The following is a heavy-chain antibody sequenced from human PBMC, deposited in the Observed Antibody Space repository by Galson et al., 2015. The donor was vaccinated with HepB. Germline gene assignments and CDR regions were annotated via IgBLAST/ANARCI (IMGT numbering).Heavy chain of an antibody. V-gene: IGHV3-48*02. CDR2: ISSSSSTI. J-gene: IGHJ6*03. CDR1: GFTFSSYS. D-gene: IGHD5-18*01. CDR3: ARSGYSYGRYYYYYYMDV. Sequence: SLRLSCAASGFTFSSYSMNWVRQAPGKGLEWVSYISSSSSTIYYADSVKGRFTISRDNAKNSLYLQMNSLRDEDTAVYYCARSGYSYGRYYYYYYMDVWGKGTTVTVPS.